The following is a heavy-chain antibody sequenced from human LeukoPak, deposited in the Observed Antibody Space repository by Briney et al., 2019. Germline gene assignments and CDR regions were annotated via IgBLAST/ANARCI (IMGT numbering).Heavy chain of an antibody. J-gene: IGHJ3*02. Sequence: GASVKVSCKASGYTFSGYDMHWVRQAPGQGLEWMGLINPNSGGTDSAQKFQDRVTMARDTSIPTAYMELSRLISDDTAVYYCARSRDDAFDIWGQGTMVTVSS. CDR1: GYTFSGYD. CDR2: INPNSGGT. V-gene: IGHV1-2*02. CDR3: ARSRDDAFDI.